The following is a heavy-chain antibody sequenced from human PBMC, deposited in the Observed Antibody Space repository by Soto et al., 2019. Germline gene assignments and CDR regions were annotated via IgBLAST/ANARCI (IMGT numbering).Heavy chain of an antibody. D-gene: IGHD7-27*01. J-gene: IGHJ4*02. Sequence: SLRLSCAASGCIVSSFGMHWVRQAPGKGLEWVAHIWYDGSNTYYADSVKGRFTISRDNSRNTLYLQMNSLRAEDTAVYHCVRDLLGSGGHFDYWGQGTPLTVSS. CDR1: GCIVSSFG. CDR2: IWYDGSNT. CDR3: VRDLLGSGGHFDY. V-gene: IGHV3-33*01.